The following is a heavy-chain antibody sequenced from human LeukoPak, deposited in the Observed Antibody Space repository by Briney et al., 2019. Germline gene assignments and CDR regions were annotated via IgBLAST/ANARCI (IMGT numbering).Heavy chain of an antibody. CDR1: GFTVSSNY. CDR3: AKDRPSVTMIVVVY. Sequence: GGSLRLSCAASGFTVSSNYMSWVRQAPGKGLEWVSVIYSGGSTYYADSVKGRFTISRDNSKNTLYLQMNSLRAEDTAVYYCAKDRPSVTMIVVVYWGQGTLVTVSS. V-gene: IGHV3-53*01. CDR2: IYSGGST. D-gene: IGHD3-22*01. J-gene: IGHJ4*02.